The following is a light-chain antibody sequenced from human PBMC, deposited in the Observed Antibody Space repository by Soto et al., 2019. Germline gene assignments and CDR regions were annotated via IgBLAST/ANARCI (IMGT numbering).Light chain of an antibody. V-gene: IGLV2-14*01. Sequence: QSALTQPASVSGSPGQSITISCTGTSSDVGGYNYVSWYQQHPGKAPKLMIFEVTNRPSGVSNRFSGSKSGNTASLTSSGLQAEDEADYFCSAYSTISSTLFGGGTKLTVL. CDR2: EVT. CDR1: SSDVGGYNY. CDR3: SAYSTISSTL. J-gene: IGLJ2*01.